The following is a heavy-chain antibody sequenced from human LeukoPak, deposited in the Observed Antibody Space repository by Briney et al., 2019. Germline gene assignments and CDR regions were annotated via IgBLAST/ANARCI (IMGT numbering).Heavy chain of an antibody. J-gene: IGHJ4*02. Sequence: GGSLRLSCAASGFSFSSYSMNWVRQAPGKGLEWVPYISSSTTTIYYADSVKGRFTISRDNAKNSLYLQMNSLRAEDTAVFYCARTPYDFWSASYSYYFDYWGQGTLVTVSS. V-gene: IGHV3-48*01. CDR3: ARTPYDFWSASYSYYFDY. CDR2: ISSSTTTI. D-gene: IGHD3-3*01. CDR1: GFSFSSYS.